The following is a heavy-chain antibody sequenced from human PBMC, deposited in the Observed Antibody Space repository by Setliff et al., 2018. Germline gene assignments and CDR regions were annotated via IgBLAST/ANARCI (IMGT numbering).Heavy chain of an antibody. J-gene: IGHJ4*02. CDR2: IKQDGSET. V-gene: IGHV3-7*03. Sequence: GGSLRLSCAASGFTFSSYWMTWVRQAPGKGLEWVANIKQDGSETYYVDSVKGRFTISRDNAKNSLYLQMNSLRAEDMALYYCAKGYCSSTSCYVDYWGQGTLVTVSS. D-gene: IGHD2-2*01. CDR3: AKGYCSSTSCYVDY. CDR1: GFTFSSYW.